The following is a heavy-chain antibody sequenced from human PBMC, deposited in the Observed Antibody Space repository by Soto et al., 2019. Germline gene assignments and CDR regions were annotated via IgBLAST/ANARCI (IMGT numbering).Heavy chain of an antibody. CDR3: AGMPVSTTNCLDP. V-gene: IGHV4-61*01. CDR2: IYYTGRT. CDR1: GGSVRSGNYY. Sequence: QLQLQESGPGLVKPAETLSLSCTVSGGSVRSGNYYWSWIRQPPGKGLDWIGNIYYTGRTNYKPSLKSRVTMSLDTSKNQLSLKLDSVTAADTAIYYCAGMPVSTTNCLDPWGQGTLVIVSS. D-gene: IGHD2-2*01. J-gene: IGHJ5*02.